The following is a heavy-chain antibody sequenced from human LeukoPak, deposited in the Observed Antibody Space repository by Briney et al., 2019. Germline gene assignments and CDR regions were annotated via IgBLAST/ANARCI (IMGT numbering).Heavy chain of an antibody. D-gene: IGHD3-3*01. CDR3: ARDYVNASGNLASLTIFGARESIGWFDP. J-gene: IGHJ5*02. V-gene: IGHV4-59*12. CDR1: GGSISSYY. Sequence: SETLSLTCTVSGGSISSYYWSWIRQPPGKGLEWIGYIYYSGSTNYNPSLKSRVTISVDTSKNQFSLKLSSVTAADTAVYYCARDYVNASGNLASLTIFGARESIGWFDPWGQGTLVTVSS. CDR2: IYYSGST.